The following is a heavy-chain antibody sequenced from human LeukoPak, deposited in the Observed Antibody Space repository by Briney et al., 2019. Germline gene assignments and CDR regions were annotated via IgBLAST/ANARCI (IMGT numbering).Heavy chain of an antibody. J-gene: IGHJ4*02. V-gene: IGHV4-4*07. CDR2: IYASGSA. CDR3: ARVAYDILPGYLYYFDY. Sequence: NPSETLSLTCTVSGDSISSYFWSWIRQPAGKGLEWIGRIYASGSANYNPSLKRRVTISVDTSKNQFSLKLGSVTAADTAVYYCARVAYDILPGYLYYFDYWGQGTLVTVPS. CDR1: GDSISSYF. D-gene: IGHD3-9*01.